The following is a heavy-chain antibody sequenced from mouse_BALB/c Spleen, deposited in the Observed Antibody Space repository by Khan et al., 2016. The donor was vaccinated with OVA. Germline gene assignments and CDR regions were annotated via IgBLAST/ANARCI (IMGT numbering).Heavy chain of an antibody. CDR2: IYPGSDNT. J-gene: IGHJ4*01. V-gene: IGHV1S56*01. CDR3: ARDDYFVGDAMDY. D-gene: IGHD2-4*01. CDR1: GYTFTTYY. Sequence: QVRLQQSGPELVKPGASVRISCKASGYTFTTYYIHWVKQRPGQGLQWIGWIYPGSDNTQYNEQFKGKATLTADKSSSTAYMQLSSLTSEDSAVYFCARDDYFVGDAMDYWGQGTSVTVSS.